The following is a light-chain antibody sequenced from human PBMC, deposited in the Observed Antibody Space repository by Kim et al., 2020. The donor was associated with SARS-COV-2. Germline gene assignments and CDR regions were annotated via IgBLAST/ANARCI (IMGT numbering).Light chain of an antibody. V-gene: IGLV1-44*01. Sequence: GQGVTISCSGVSSDFGRHFVNWSQRLPGTAPKVFIYNDNQRPSGVPDRFSGSRSGTSASLAISGLQSEDEADYYCATWDVTLNGWVFGGGTQLTVL. CDR3: ATWDVTLNGWV. CDR2: NDN. J-gene: IGLJ3*02. CDR1: SSDFGRHF.